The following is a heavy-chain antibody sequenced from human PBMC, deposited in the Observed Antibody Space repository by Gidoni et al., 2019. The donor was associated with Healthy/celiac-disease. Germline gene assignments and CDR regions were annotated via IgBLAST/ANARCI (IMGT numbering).Heavy chain of an antibody. Sequence: EVQLVESGGGLVQPGGSLRLSCAASGFTFSSYWMSWVRQAPGKGLEWVANIKQDGSEKYYVDSVKGRFTISRDNAKNSLYLQRNSLRAEDTAVYYCAREYYYGSGSYYNPAYYYYYMDVWGKGTTVTVSS. CDR1: GFTFSSYW. D-gene: IGHD3-10*01. CDR2: IKQDGSEK. V-gene: IGHV3-7*03. CDR3: AREYYYGSGSYYNPAYYYYYMDV. J-gene: IGHJ6*03.